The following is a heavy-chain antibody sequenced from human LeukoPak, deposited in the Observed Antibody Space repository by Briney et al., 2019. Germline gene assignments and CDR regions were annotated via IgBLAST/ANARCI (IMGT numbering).Heavy chain of an antibody. V-gene: IGHV4-34*01. Sequence: SETLSLTCAVYGGSFSGYYWSWIRQPPGKGLEWIGEINHSGRTNYNPSLKSRVTISVDTSKNQFSLKLSSVTAADAAVYYCARGVRFDYWGQGTLVTVSS. D-gene: IGHD1-1*01. CDR1: GGSFSGYY. CDR2: INHSGRT. J-gene: IGHJ4*02. CDR3: ARGVRFDY.